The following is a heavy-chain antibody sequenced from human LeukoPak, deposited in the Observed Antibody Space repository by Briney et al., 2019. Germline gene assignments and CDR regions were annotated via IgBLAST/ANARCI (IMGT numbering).Heavy chain of an antibody. CDR3: ARDGKVAKVAQFDY. CDR2: IYTSGST. Sequence: SETLSLTCTVSGDSISSGTYYWSWIRQPAGKGLEWIGRIYTSGSTNYNPSLKSRVTISVDTSKNQFSLKLSSVTAADTAVYYCARDGKVAKVAQFDYWGQGTLVTVSS. D-gene: IGHD5-12*01. CDR1: GDSISSGTYY. V-gene: IGHV4-61*02. J-gene: IGHJ4*02.